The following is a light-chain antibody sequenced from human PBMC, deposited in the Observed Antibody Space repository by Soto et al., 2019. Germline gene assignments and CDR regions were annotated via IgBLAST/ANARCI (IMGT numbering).Light chain of an antibody. V-gene: IGKV1-39*01. CDR3: QQSYSTPRFT. CDR2: AAS. Sequence: DIQMTQSPSSLSASVGARVTIPCRASKRISSYLNWYQQKPGKAPKLLIYAASSLQSGVPSRFSGSGSGTDFTLTISSLQPEDFATYYCQQSYSTPRFTFGPGTKVDIK. J-gene: IGKJ3*01. CDR1: KRISSY.